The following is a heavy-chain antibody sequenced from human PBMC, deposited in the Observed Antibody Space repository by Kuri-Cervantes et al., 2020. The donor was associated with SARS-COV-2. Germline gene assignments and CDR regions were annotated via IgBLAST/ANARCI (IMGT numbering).Heavy chain of an antibody. J-gene: IGHJ4*02. V-gene: IGHV1-2*02. D-gene: IGHD6-13*01. Sequence: ASVKVSCKASGYTFSGYFMHWVRQAPGQGLEWMGWINPNSGETYYAQKFQGRVTMTRDTAITTGYMEISRLTSDDTAVYYCARQGSELAVYYFDYWGQGTLVTVSS. CDR3: ARQGSELAVYYFDY. CDR1: GYTFSGYF. CDR2: INPNSGET.